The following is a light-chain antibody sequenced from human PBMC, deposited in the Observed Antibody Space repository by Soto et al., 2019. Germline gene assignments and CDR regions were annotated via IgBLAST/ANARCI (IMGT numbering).Light chain of an antibody. CDR3: QQYDKSPLT. J-gene: IGKJ4*01. CDR1: QSVSSN. Sequence: ETVMTQSPVTLSVSPGDTATLSCRASQSVSSNLAWYQQKPGQAPRLLIFGVSSRAAGIPDRFSGSGSGTDFTLTISRLEPEDYAVYYCQQYDKSPLTFGGGTKVDIK. CDR2: GVS. V-gene: IGKV3-20*01.